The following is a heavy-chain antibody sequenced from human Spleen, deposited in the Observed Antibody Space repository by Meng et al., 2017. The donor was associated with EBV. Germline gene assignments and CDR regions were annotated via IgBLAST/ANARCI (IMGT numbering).Heavy chain of an antibody. CDR3: ARESIAVAGMGWFDP. CDR1: GGTFGNYA. Sequence: QGQLVQSGAWVRNPGSSVKVSCKASGGTFGNYAISWVRQAPGQGLEWMGGIIPMFGTTDYAESFQGNVTITADKSTGTAYMELNSLKSEDTAVYYCARESIAVAGMGWFDPWGQGTLVTVSS. CDR2: IIPMFGTT. J-gene: IGHJ5*02. V-gene: IGHV1-69*06. D-gene: IGHD6-19*01.